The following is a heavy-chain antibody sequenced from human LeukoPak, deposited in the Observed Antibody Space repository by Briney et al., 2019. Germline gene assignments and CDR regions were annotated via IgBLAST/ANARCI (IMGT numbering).Heavy chain of an antibody. J-gene: IGHJ5*02. D-gene: IGHD3-3*01. Sequence: SETLSLTCTVSGGSIRSYYWSWIRQPPGKGLEWIGYIYTSGSTNYNPSLKSRVTISVDTSKNQFSLKLSSVTAADTAVYYRARHGDYDFWSGYWEGFDPWGQGTLVTVSS. V-gene: IGHV4-4*09. CDR1: GGSIRSYY. CDR2: IYTSGST. CDR3: ARHGDYDFWSGYWEGFDP.